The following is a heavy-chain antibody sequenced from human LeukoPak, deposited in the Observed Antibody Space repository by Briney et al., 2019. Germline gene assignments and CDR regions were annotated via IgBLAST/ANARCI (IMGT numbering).Heavy chain of an antibody. CDR2: IYSGGNT. CDR1: GFNFRSTY. CDR3: ARVGPITIFGVVIVDWFDP. J-gene: IGHJ5*02. Sequence: GGSLRLSCAASGFNFRSTYMSWVRQAPGKGLERVSIIYSGGNTYYADSVKGRFTISRDNSKNTLYLQMNSLRAEDTAVYYCARVGPITIFGVVIVDWFDPWGQGTLVTVSS. V-gene: IGHV3-66*01. D-gene: IGHD3-3*01.